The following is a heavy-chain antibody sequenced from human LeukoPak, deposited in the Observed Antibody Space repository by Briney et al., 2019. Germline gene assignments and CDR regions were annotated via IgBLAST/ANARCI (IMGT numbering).Heavy chain of an antibody. CDR1: GGSISSYY. J-gene: IGHJ3*01. Sequence: TSETLSLTCSVSGGSISSYYWTWIRQPPGKGLEWIGYIYYSGNTNYNPSLKSRVTISVDTSKNQFSLNLSSVTAADTAVYYCARHRNSNDAFDVWGQGTMVTVSS. D-gene: IGHD2/OR15-2a*01. V-gene: IGHV4-59*08. CDR3: ARHRNSNDAFDV. CDR2: IYYSGNT.